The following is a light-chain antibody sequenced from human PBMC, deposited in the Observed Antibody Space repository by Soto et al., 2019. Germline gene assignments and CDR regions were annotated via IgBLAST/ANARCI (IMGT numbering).Light chain of an antibody. J-gene: IGKJ4*01. CDR2: AAS. V-gene: IGKV1-8*01. CDR1: QGISSY. CDR3: QQYYSYPPT. Sequence: IRMTQSPSSFSASTGDRVTITCRASQGISSYLAWYQQKPGKAPKLLIYAASTLQSGVPSRFSGSGSGTDFTLTISCLQSEDFATYYCQQYYSYPPTFGGGTKVDIK.